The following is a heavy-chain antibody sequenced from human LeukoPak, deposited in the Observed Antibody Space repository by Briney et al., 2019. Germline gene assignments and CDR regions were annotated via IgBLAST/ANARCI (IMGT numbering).Heavy chain of an antibody. J-gene: IGHJ4*02. CDR3: ASMDFTGLDY. Sequence: SETLSLTCAVYGGSFSGYYWSWIRQPPARGREWRGEINHSGSTNYNPSLKGRVTISVDTSKSHFSLKLSSVTAADTAVYYCASMDFTGLDYWGQRTLVTAS. D-gene: IGHD2-8*02. CDR1: GGSFSGYY. V-gene: IGHV4-34*01. CDR2: INHSGST.